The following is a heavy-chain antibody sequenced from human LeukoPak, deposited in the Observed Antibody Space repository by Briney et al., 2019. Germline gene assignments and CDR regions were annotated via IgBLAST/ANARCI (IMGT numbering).Heavy chain of an antibody. D-gene: IGHD6-19*01. CDR3: AKELTRPNRPVAGLNY. Sequence: GKSLRLSCAASGFTFSAYGMHWVRQAPGKGLEWVAIILYDGSNKYYPDSVEGRFTISRDDSKNTLYLQMNSLRTEDTAVYYCAKELTRPNRPVAGLNYWGQGTLVTVSS. J-gene: IGHJ4*02. V-gene: IGHV3-30*18. CDR1: GFTFSAYG. CDR2: ILYDGSNK.